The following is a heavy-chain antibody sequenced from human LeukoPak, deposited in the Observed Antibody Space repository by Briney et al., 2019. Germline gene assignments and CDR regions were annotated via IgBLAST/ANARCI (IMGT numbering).Heavy chain of an antibody. CDR1: GFTFSSYTFSTYA. CDR2: VSGSGVST. CDR3: AKGVEDSGIYYYYYMDV. Sequence: GGSLRLSCAASGFTFSSYTFSTYAMSWVRQAPGKGLEWVSAVSGSGVSTYYADSVKGRFTNSRDNSKNTLYLQMNGLRAEDTAVYYCAKGVEDSGIYYYYYMDVWGKGTTVTVSS. J-gene: IGHJ6*03. D-gene: IGHD2-15*01. V-gene: IGHV3-23*01.